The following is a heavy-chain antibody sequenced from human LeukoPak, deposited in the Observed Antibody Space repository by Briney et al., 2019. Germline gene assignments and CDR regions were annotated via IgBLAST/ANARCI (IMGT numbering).Heavy chain of an antibody. CDR2: MSISGSA. Sequence: PSETLSLTCSVSGGSIDSYSWSWIRQPAGKGLEWIGRMSISGSANHNPSLKSRVTLSVDTSKNQFSLRLSSMTAADTAVYYCARERGSVESQFYFDYWGQGALVTVSS. CDR1: GGSIDSYS. D-gene: IGHD2-21*01. CDR3: ARERGSVESQFYFDY. J-gene: IGHJ4*02. V-gene: IGHV4-4*07.